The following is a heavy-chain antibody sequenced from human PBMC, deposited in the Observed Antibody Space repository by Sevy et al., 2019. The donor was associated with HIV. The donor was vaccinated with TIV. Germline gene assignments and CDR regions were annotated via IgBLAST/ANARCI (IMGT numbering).Heavy chain of an antibody. CDR2: ISCGGSNK. V-gene: IGHV3-30-3*01. Sequence: GGSLRLSCAASGFTFSSYAMHWVRQAPGKGLEWVAVISCGGSNKYYADSVKGRFTISRDNSKNTLYLQMNSLRAEDTAVYYCARDSRYGDYVGPFDYWGQGTLVTVSS. J-gene: IGHJ4*02. D-gene: IGHD4-17*01. CDR3: ARDSRYGDYVGPFDY. CDR1: GFTFSSYA.